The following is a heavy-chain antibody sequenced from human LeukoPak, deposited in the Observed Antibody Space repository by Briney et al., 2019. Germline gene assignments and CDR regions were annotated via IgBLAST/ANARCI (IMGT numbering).Heavy chain of an antibody. D-gene: IGHD5-12*01. CDR2: INHGGSVK. CDR1: GFTFSRYE. Sequence: GGSLRLSCAASGFTFSRYEMNWVREAPGKGLEGVAHINHGGSVKYYVDSVKGRFTISRDDAKSSLYVQMNSLRDEDTAVYYCARFGYSGWNLEYWGQGTLVTVSS. V-gene: IGHV3-7*01. J-gene: IGHJ4*02. CDR3: ARFGYSGWNLEY.